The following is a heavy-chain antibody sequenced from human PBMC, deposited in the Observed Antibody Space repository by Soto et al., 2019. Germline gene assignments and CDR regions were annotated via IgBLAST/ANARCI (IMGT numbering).Heavy chain of an antibody. V-gene: IGHV3-49*03. CDR1: GFTFGDYA. D-gene: IGHD5-18*01. J-gene: IGHJ4*02. CDR2: IRSKAYGGTT. CDR3: TRDLRYSYGRYFDY. Sequence: HPGGSLRLSCTASGFTFGDYAMSWFRQAPGKGLEWVGFIRSKAYGGTTEYAASVRGRFTISRDDSKSIAYLQMNSLKTEDTAVYYCTRDLRYSYGRYFDYWGQGTLVTVSS.